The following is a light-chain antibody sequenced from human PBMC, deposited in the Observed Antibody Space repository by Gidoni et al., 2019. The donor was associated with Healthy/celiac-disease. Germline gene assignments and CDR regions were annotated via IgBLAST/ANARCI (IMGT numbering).Light chain of an antibody. CDR3: QQYNSYYT. J-gene: IGKJ2*01. CDR1: QSISSW. V-gene: IGKV1-5*03. Sequence: DIQWTKSPPTLSASVGDRVTITCRASQSISSWLAWYQQKPGKAPKLLIYKASSLESGVPSRCSGSGAASEFTLTSSRLQHDDFAAYCCQQYNSYYTFGQGTKLEIK. CDR2: KAS.